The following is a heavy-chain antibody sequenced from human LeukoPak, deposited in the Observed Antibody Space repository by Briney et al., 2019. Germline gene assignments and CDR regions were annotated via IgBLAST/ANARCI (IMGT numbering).Heavy chain of an antibody. Sequence: EASVKVSCKASGYTFTGYYMHWVRQAPGQGLEWMGWINPNSGGTNYAQKFQGRVTMTRDTSISTAYMELSRLRSDDTAVYYCARARGGGGSPKGRYYYYYMDVWGKGTTVTISS. CDR3: ARARGGGGSPKGRYYYYYMDV. D-gene: IGHD1-26*01. CDR1: GYTFTGYY. CDR2: INPNSGGT. J-gene: IGHJ6*03. V-gene: IGHV1-2*02.